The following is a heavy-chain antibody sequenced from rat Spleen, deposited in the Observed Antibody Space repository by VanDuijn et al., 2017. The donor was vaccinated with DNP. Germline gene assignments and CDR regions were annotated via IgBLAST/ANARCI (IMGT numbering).Heavy chain of an antibody. Sequence: EVQLVESGGDLVQPGRSLNLSCVASGFTFKNYWMTWIRQVPGKGLEWVASISPSGDSTYYRDSVKGRFTVSRDNAKGGLYLQMDSLRSEDTATYYCARRGLRRVLDAWGQGTSVTVSS. D-gene: IGHD1-11*01. J-gene: IGHJ4*01. CDR2: ISPSGDST. CDR1: GFTFKNYW. V-gene: IGHV5-31*01. CDR3: ARRGLRRVLDA.